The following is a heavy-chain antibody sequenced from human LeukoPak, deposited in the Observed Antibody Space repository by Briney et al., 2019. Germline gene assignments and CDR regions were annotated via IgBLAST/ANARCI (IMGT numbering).Heavy chain of an antibody. V-gene: IGHV4-34*01. J-gene: IGHJ4*02. CDR3: ARLLVGATYHFDY. D-gene: IGHD1-26*01. CDR1: GGSFSGYY. Sequence: SETLSLTCAVYGGSFSGYYWSWIRQPPGKGLEWIGEINHSGSTNYNPSLKSRVTISVDTSKNQFSLKLSSVTAADTAVYYCARLLVGATYHFDYWGQGTLVTVSS. CDR2: INHSGST.